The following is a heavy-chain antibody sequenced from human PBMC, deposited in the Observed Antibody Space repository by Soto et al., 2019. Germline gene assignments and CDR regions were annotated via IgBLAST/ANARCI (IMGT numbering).Heavy chain of an antibody. CDR1: GFTFSSYG. D-gene: IGHD6-13*01. V-gene: IGHV3-30*18. CDR2: ISYDGSNK. CDR3: AKVRPLKQVGRGCIDF. J-gene: IGHJ4*02. Sequence: PGGSLRLSCAASGFTFSSYGMHWVRQAPGKGLEWVAVISYDGSNKYYADSVKGRFTISRDNSKNTLYLQMNSLRAEDTAVYYCAKVRPLKQVGRGCIDFWGQGILVSVSS.